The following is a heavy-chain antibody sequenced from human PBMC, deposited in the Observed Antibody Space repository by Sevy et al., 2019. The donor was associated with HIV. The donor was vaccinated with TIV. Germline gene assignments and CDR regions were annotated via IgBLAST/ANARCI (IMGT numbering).Heavy chain of an antibody. CDR3: ATGGRSGLFLTRDYFDY. V-gene: IGHV1-2*04. Sequence: ASVKVSCTASGYIFTDYYIHWVRQAPGQGLEWMGWINPNSGGTNYTQEFQDWVTMTRDTSISTAYMELIRLKSDDTAIYYCATGGRSGLFLTRDYFDYWGQGTLVTASS. CDR1: GYIFTDYY. CDR2: INPNSGGT. J-gene: IGHJ4*02. D-gene: IGHD3-3*01.